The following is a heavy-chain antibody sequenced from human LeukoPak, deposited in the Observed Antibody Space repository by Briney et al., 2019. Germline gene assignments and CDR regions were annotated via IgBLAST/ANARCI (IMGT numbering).Heavy chain of an antibody. D-gene: IGHD3-10*01. V-gene: IGHV4-59*01. CDR3: ARVETVLWFGELDHPMNWFDP. CDR1: GGSISSYY. Sequence: SETLSLTCTVSGGSISSYYWSWIRQPPGKGLEWIGYIYYSGSTNYNPSLKSRVTISVDTSKYQFSLKLSSVTAADTAVYYCARVETVLWFGELDHPMNWFDPWGQGTLVTVSS. CDR2: IYYSGST. J-gene: IGHJ5*02.